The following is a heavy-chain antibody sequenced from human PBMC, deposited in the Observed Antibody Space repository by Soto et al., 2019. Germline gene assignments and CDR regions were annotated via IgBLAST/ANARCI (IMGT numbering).Heavy chain of an antibody. D-gene: IGHD3-9*01. CDR3: ARGVPYDILTGYSLAY. CDR1: GFTFSSYT. Sequence: GGSLRLSCATSGFTFSSYTMGWVRQTPGKGLEWVSLINNGGGSAYYTDSVRGRFTISRDNAKNSLYLQMDSLRAEDTALYYCARGVPYDILTGYSLAYWGQGTLVTVSS. J-gene: IGHJ4*02. V-gene: IGHV3-23*01. CDR2: INNGGGSA.